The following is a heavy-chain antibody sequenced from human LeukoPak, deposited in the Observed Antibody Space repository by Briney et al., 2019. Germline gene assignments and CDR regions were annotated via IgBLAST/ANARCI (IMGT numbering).Heavy chain of an antibody. CDR1: GFTFSSYS. CDR2: ISSSSSTI. J-gene: IGHJ4*02. D-gene: IGHD6-19*01. V-gene: IGHV3-48*01. CDR3: AKDSRETLAGTEDY. Sequence: GGSLRLSCAASGFTFSSYSMNWVRQAPGKGLEWVSYISSSSSTIYYADSVKGRFTISRDNAKNSLYLQVNSLRPEDTAMYYCAKDSRETLAGTEDYWGRGTLVTVSS.